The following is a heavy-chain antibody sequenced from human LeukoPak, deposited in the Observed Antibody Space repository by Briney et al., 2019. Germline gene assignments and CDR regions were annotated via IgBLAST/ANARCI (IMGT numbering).Heavy chain of an antibody. Sequence: GESLNISCNSAGTRFAYYWIAVRRPVPGQGLEWMGIIYPDDSDTRYSPSFLGQATISADKSISTTYLQWSSLTASGTAMYYCGSTFEMSFGHWDYGGQGTLVTVSS. V-gene: IGHV5-51*01. CDR2: IYPDDSDT. J-gene: IGHJ4*02. CDR1: GTRFAYYW. CDR3: GSTFEMSFGHWDY. D-gene: IGHD3-3*01.